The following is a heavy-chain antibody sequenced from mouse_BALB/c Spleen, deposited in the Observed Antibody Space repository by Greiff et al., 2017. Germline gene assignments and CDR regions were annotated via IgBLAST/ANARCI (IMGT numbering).Heavy chain of an antibody. D-gene: IGHD1-1*01. CDR1: GYTFTNYW. Sequence: VQLQQSGAELVRPGTSVKISCKASGYTFTNYWLGWVKQTPGHGLEWIGDIYPGGGYTNYNEKFKGKATLTADTSSSTAYMQLSSLTSEDSAVYFCARSGSSDYWGQGTTLTVSS. CDR2: IYPGGGYT. J-gene: IGHJ2*01. V-gene: IGHV1-63*02. CDR3: ARSGSSDY.